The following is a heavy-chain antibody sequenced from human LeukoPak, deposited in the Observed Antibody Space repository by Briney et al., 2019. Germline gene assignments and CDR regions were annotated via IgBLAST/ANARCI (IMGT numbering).Heavy chain of an antibody. CDR2: IYQSGRT. J-gene: IGHJ4*02. V-gene: IGHV4-38-2*02. CDR1: NYSISSDYY. Sequence: SETLSLTCTVSNYSISSDYYWGWIRQPPGKGLEWIGSIYQSGRTYYKPSLKSRVTIPVDTSKNQFSLKVNSVTAADTAVYYCARVNFGELLLDYWGQGTLVTVSS. D-gene: IGHD3-10*01. CDR3: ARVNFGELLLDY.